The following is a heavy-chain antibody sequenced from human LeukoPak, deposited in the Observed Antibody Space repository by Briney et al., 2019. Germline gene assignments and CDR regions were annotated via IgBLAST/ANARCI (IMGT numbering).Heavy chain of an antibody. J-gene: IGHJ4*02. D-gene: IGHD6-19*01. CDR1: GGSISSSSYY. CDR2: IYYSGST. CDR3: ASYSGWEANFDY. V-gene: IGHV4-39*07. Sequence: SETLSLTCTVSGGSISSSSYYWGWIRQPPGKGLEWIGSIYYSGSTYYNPSLKSRVTISVDTSKNQFSLKLSSVTAADTAVYYCASYSGWEANFDYWGQGTLVTVSS.